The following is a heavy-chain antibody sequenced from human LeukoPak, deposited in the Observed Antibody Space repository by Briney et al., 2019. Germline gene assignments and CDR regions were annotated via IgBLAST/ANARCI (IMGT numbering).Heavy chain of an antibody. CDR3: ARGGWSNDY. D-gene: IGHD6-19*01. J-gene: IGHJ4*02. CDR1: GGSISNYY. Sequence: PSETLSLTCTVSGGSISNYYWSWIRQPPGKGLEWIGYIYYTGSTNYSPSLKSRITISVDTSRNLFSLNLNSVTAADTAVYFCARGGWSNDYWGQGTLVTVSS. V-gene: IGHV4-59*01. CDR2: IYYTGST.